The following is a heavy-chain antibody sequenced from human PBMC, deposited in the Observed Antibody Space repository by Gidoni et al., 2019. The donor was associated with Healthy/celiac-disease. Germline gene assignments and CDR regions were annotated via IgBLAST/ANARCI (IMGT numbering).Heavy chain of an antibody. J-gene: IGHJ4*02. D-gene: IGHD1-26*01. CDR2: INHSGST. CDR3: ARGRYSGSYSIDY. V-gene: IGHV4-34*01. Sequence: QVQLQQWGAGLLQPSETLSLTSAVYGGSFSGYYWSWIRQPPGKGLEWIGEINHSGSTNYNPSLKSRVTISVDTSKNQFSLKLSSVTAADTAVYYCARGRYSGSYSIDYWGQGTLVTVSS. CDR1: GGSFSGYY.